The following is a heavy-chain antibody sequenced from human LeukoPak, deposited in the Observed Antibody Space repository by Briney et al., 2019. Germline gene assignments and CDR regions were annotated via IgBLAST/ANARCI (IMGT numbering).Heavy chain of an antibody. V-gene: IGHV3-30-3*01. CDR1: GFTFTGYS. Sequence: GRPLRLSCVVSGFTFTGYSMHWVRQAPGKGLEWVAVMSYDGTNKYYADSVKGRFTISRDNSKNTLYLQMNSLRAEDTAVYYCARDGMIWGQGTMVTVSS. CDR2: MSYDGTNK. J-gene: IGHJ3*02. CDR3: ARDGMI.